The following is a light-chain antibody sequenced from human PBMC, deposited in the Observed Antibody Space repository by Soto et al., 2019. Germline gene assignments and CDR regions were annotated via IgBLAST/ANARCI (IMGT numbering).Light chain of an antibody. CDR1: SGPSSYA. CDR2: LNSDGSH. J-gene: IGLJ3*02. Sequence: QLVLTQSPSASASLGASVKLTCTLSSGPSSYAIAWHQQQPEKGPRYLMKLNSDGSHTKGDGIPDRFSGSRSGAERYLTISSLQSEDEADYYCQTWDTGIRVFGGGTKVTVL. V-gene: IGLV4-69*01. CDR3: QTWDTGIRV.